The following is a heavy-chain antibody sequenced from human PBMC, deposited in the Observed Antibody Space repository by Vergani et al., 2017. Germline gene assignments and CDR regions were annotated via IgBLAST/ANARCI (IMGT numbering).Heavy chain of an antibody. Sequence: EVQLLESGGGLAQPGGSLRLSCAASGFTFSSYAMSWVRQAPGKGLEWVSAISGSGGSTYYADSVKGRFTISRDNSKNTLYLQMNSLRAEDTAVYYCAKRGGRIFGVVIIPDVWYYFDYWGQGTLVTVSS. CDR1: GFTFSSYA. CDR2: ISGSGGST. V-gene: IGHV3-23*01. CDR3: AKRGGRIFGVVIIPDVWYYFDY. D-gene: IGHD3-3*02. J-gene: IGHJ4*02.